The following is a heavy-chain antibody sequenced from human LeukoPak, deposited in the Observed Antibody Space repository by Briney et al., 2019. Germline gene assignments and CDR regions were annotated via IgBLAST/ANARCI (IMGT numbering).Heavy chain of an antibody. V-gene: IGHV3-30*02. CDR2: IRYDGNNK. Sequence: PGGSLRLSCAASGFTFSSYGMHWVRQAPGKGLEWVAFIRYDGNNKYYADSVKGRFTISRDNSKNTLYLQMNSLRAEDTAVYYCANPNYYDSSGYYSDDYWGQGTLVTVSS. J-gene: IGHJ4*02. D-gene: IGHD3-22*01. CDR3: ANPNYYDSSGYYSDDY. CDR1: GFTFSSYG.